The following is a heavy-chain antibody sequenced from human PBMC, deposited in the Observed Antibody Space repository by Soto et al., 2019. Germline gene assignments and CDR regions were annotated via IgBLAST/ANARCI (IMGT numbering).Heavy chain of an antibody. CDR2: IYYSGST. CDR3: ARHTDNWNDSDYFDY. Sequence: QLQLQESGPGLVKPSETLSLTCTVSGGSISSSSYYWGWIRQPPGKGLEWIGSIYYSGSTYYNPSLKSRATISVDTSKNQFSLKLSSVTAADTAVYYCARHTDNWNDSDYFDYWGQGTLVTVSS. D-gene: IGHD1-20*01. J-gene: IGHJ4*02. CDR1: GGSISSSSYY. V-gene: IGHV4-39*01.